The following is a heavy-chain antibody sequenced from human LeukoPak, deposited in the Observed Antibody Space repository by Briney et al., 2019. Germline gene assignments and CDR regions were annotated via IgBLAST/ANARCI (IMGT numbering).Heavy chain of an antibody. V-gene: IGHV1-18*01. J-gene: IGHJ3*02. CDR3: ARALSSKFPTDAFDI. CDR1: GYTFTSYG. D-gene: IGHD2-21*01. Sequence: GASVKVSGKASGYTFTSYGIIWGRQAPGQGLEWRGWISAYNGNTNYAQKLQGRVTMTTDTSTSTAYMELRSLRSDDTAVYYCARALSSKFPTDAFDIWGQGTMVTVSS. CDR2: ISAYNGNT.